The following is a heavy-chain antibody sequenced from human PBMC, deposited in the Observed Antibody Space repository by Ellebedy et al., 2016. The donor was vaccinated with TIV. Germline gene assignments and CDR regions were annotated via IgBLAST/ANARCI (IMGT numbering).Heavy chain of an antibody. CDR2: INPDSGGT. V-gene: IGHV1-2*02. J-gene: IGHJ4*01. CDR3: ARGDSFGRSFDY. Sequence: ASVKVSCKASGYRFSNYYVHWVRQAPGQGLEWVGWINPDSGGTHYVQRFQGRVSMTRDTSISTVHMDLSSLRSDDTAVYYCARGDSFGRSFDYWGHGTLVTVSS. D-gene: IGHD3-3*01. CDR1: GYRFSNYY.